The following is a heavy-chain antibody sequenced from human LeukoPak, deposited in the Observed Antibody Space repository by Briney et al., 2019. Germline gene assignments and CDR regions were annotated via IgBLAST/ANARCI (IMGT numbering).Heavy chain of an antibody. CDR3: ARARSGSRVLDY. CDR1: GGSISSGSYY. J-gene: IGHJ4*02. CDR2: IYTSGST. Sequence: SETLSLTCTVSGGSISSGSYYWSWIRQPVGKGLEWIGRIYTSGSTNYNPSLKSRVTISVDTSKNQFSLKLSSVTAADTAVYYCARARSGSRVLDYWGQGTLVTVSS. D-gene: IGHD1-26*01. V-gene: IGHV4-61*02.